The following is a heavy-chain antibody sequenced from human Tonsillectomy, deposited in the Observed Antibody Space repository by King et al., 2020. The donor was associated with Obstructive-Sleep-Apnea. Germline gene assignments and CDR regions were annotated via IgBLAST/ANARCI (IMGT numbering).Heavy chain of an antibody. Sequence: EMQLVQSGGGLVQPGGSLRLSCAASGFTFSSYAMSWVRQALGKGLEWVSGISGSGGSTYYADSVKGRFTISRDNSKNTRYLQMNSLRAEDTAVYYCAKIWNDAWHSYYYYGMDVWGQGTTVTVSS. V-gene: IGHV3-23*04. CDR2: ISGSGGST. J-gene: IGHJ6*02. CDR1: GFTFSSYA. CDR3: AKIWNDAWHSYYYYGMDV. D-gene: IGHD1-1*01.